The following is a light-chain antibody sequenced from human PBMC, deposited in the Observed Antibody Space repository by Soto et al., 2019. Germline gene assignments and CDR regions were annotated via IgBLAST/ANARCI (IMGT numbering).Light chain of an antibody. CDR2: EAS. J-gene: IGKJ1*01. V-gene: IGKV3-11*01. CDR1: QSVSSY. CDR3: QQRSDWPWT. Sequence: IVLTQSPATVSLSPLEIATLSFRASQSVSSYLAWYQQKPGQAPRLLMYEASNRATGIPARFSGGGSGTDFTLTLSSLESADFAVYYCQQRSDWPWTFGQGTKVDIK.